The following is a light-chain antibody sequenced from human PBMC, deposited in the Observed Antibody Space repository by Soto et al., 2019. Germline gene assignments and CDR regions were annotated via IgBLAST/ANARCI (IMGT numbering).Light chain of an antibody. CDR2: DVS. Sequence: QSALTQPASVSGSPGQSITISCTGTSSDVGGYNYVSWYQQHPGKAPKLMIYDVSNRPSGISNRFSGSKSGITASLTISGLLPEDEADYYCTSYTSSNTYVFGTGTKLTVL. V-gene: IGLV2-14*01. J-gene: IGLJ1*01. CDR3: TSYTSSNTYV. CDR1: SSDVGGYNY.